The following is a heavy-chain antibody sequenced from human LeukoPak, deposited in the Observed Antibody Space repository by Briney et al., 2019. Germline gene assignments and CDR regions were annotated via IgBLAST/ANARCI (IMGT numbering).Heavy chain of an antibody. CDR1: GGSISSDY. V-gene: IGHV4-59*08. CDR3: ARYSGWSLDY. CDR2: IYYSGST. Sequence: SETLSLTCTVSGGSISSDYWSWNRQPPGKGLEWIGYIYYSGSTNYNPSLKSRVTISVDTSKNQFSLKLSSVTAADTAVYYCARYSGWSLDYWGQGTLVTVSS. D-gene: IGHD6-19*01. J-gene: IGHJ4*02.